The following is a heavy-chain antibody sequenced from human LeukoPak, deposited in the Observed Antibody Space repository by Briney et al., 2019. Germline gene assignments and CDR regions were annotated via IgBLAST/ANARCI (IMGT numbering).Heavy chain of an antibody. Sequence: SETLSLTCAVYGGSFSGYYWSCIRQPPGKGLEWIGEINHSGSTNYNPSLKSRVTISVDTSKNQFSLKLSSVTAADTAVYYCASLNWGYAPPNDYWGQGTLVTVSS. J-gene: IGHJ4*02. V-gene: IGHV4-34*01. CDR3: ASLNWGYAPPNDY. CDR1: GGSFSGYY. D-gene: IGHD7-27*01. CDR2: INHSGST.